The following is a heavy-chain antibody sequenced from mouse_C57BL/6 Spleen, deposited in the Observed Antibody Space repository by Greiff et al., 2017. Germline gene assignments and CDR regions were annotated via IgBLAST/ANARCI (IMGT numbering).Heavy chain of an antibody. J-gene: IGHJ3*01. D-gene: IGHD2-3*01. CDR2: IDPENGDT. CDR3: TTNDGYSWFAY. V-gene: IGHV14-4*01. CDR1: GFNIKDDY. Sequence: VQLQQSGAELVRPGASVKLSCTASGFNIKDDYMHWVKQRPEQGLEWIGWIDPENGDTEYASKFQGKATITADPSSNTAYLQLSSLTSEDTAVYYCTTNDGYSWFAYWGQGTLVTVSA.